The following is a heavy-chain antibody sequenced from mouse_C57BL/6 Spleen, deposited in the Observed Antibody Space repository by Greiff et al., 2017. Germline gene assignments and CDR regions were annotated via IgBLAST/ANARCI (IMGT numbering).Heavy chain of an antibody. CDR1: GYTFTSYW. J-gene: IGHJ1*03. CDR3: ARGYYGSSLDWYFDV. CDR2: IDPSDSYT. V-gene: IGHV1-50*01. D-gene: IGHD1-1*01. Sequence: VQLQQPGAELVKPGASVKLSCKASGYTFTSYWMQWVKQRPGQGLEWIGEIDPSDSYTNYNHKFKGKATLTVDTSSSTAYLQLSSLTSADSAVYYCARGYYGSSLDWYFDVWGTGTTVTVSS.